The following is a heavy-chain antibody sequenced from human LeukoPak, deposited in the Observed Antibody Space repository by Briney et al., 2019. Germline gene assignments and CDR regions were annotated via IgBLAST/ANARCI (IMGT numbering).Heavy chain of an antibody. Sequence: GGSLRLSCAASGFTFSTYAMSWVRQAPGKGLEWVSVVSGTGGRTYYADSVKGRFTISRDNSKNTLYLQMNSLRAEDAALYYCVKASSSSPQYNWFDAWGQGTLVTVSS. D-gene: IGHD6-6*01. CDR2: VSGTGGRT. V-gene: IGHV3-23*01. J-gene: IGHJ5*02. CDR1: GFTFSTYA. CDR3: VKASSSSPQYNWFDA.